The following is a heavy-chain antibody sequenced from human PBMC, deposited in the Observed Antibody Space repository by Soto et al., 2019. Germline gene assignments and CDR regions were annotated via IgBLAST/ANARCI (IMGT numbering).Heavy chain of an antibody. CDR3: ARIGVSSGHESPDFDS. CDR2: ISGFNGNT. D-gene: IGHD3-16*01. J-gene: IGHJ4*02. V-gene: IGHV1-18*01. CDR1: GYTFNFYG. Sequence: QVQLVQSGAEVKKPGASVKVSCKASGYTFNFYGITWVRQAPGQGLEWMGWISGFNGNTNYAVDLQGRVTMTTDTSTSTAYMELRGLRSDDTAVYYCARIGVSSGHESPDFDSWVQGTLVTVSS.